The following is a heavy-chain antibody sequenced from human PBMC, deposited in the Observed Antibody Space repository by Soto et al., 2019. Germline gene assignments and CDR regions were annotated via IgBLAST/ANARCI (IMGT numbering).Heavy chain of an antibody. D-gene: IGHD3-10*01. CDR1: GYTFTSYD. V-gene: IGHV1-8*01. J-gene: IGHJ6*02. CDR3: VRGNYGSPGRDYYYYGMDV. CDR2: MNPNSGNT. Sequence: QVQLVQSGAEVKKPGASVKVSCKASGYTFTSYDINWVRQATGQGLEWMGWMNPNSGNTGYAQKFQGRVTMTRNTSISTAYMELSSLRSEDTAVYYCVRGNYGSPGRDYYYYGMDVWGQGTTVTVSS.